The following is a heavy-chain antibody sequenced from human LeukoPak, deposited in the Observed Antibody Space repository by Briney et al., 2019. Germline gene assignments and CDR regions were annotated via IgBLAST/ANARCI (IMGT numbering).Heavy chain of an antibody. J-gene: IGHJ4*02. CDR3: AKRRSAVAGPRYFDY. CDR1: GFTFSIFA. Sequence: GGSLRLSCAASGFTFSIFAMIWVRQAPGRGLEWVSSISGTDDSTYYADSVKGRFTVSRDNSKYTLSLQMDSLRAEDTAVCYCAKRRSAVAGPRYFDYWGQGTLVTVSS. V-gene: IGHV3-23*01. CDR2: ISGTDDST. D-gene: IGHD6-19*01.